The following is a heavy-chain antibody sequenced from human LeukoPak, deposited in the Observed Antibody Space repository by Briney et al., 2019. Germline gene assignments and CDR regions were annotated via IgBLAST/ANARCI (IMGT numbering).Heavy chain of an antibody. V-gene: IGHV3-30*18. CDR2: ISYDGSNK. J-gene: IGHJ4*02. Sequence: PGRSLRLSCAASGFTFSSYGMHWVRQAPGKGLDWVAVISYDGSNKYYADSVKGRFTISRDNSKNTLYLQMNSLRAEDTAVYYCAKEPGAGSSQVVYYFDYWGQGTLVTVSS. CDR3: AKEPGAGSSQVVYYFDY. D-gene: IGHD6-13*01. CDR1: GFTFSSYG.